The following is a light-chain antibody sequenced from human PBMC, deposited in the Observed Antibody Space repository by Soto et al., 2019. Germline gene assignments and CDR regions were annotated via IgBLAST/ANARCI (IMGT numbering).Light chain of an antibody. CDR2: WAS. V-gene: IGKV4-1*01. J-gene: IGKJ2*01. CDR1: QSVLYSSNNKTY. CDR3: QQYYSTPQT. Sequence: DIVMTQSPDSQAVSLGERATINCKSSQSVLYSSNNKTYLTWYQQKPGQPPKLLIYWASTRESGVPDRFSGSGSGTDFTLTISSLQAEDVAVYYCQQYYSTPQTFGQGTKVDIK.